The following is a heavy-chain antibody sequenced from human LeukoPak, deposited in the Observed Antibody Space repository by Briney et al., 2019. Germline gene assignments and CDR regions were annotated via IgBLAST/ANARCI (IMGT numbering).Heavy chain of an antibody. J-gene: IGHJ6*02. CDR1: GYTFTSYD. CDR2: MNPNSGNT. V-gene: IGHV1-8*01. CDR3: ARVGGYSYGYYYYYYYGMDV. D-gene: IGHD5-18*01. Sequence: ASVKVSCKASGYTFTSYDINWVRQATGQGLEWMGWMNPNSGNTGYAQKFQGRVTMTRNTSISTAYMELSSLRSEDTAVYYCARVGGYSYGYYYYYYYGMDVWGQGTTVTVSS.